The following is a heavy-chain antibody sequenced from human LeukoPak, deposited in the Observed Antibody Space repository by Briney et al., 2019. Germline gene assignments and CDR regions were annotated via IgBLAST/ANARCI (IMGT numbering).Heavy chain of an antibody. CDR3: ARKLITPWFDP. CDR1: GFTFSSYW. Sequence: GGSLRLSCAASGFTFSSYWMHWVRQPPGKGLVWVSRIKTDGSSTSYADSVKGRFTISRDNAKNTLYLQMNSLRDEDTAVYYCARKLITPWFDPWGQGTLVTVSS. CDR2: IKTDGSST. V-gene: IGHV3-74*01. D-gene: IGHD5-24*01. J-gene: IGHJ5*02.